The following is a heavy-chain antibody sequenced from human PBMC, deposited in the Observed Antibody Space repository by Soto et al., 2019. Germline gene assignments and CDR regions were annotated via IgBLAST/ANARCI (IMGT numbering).Heavy chain of an antibody. J-gene: IGHJ5*02. CDR3: VKRHLFVYP. CDR1: GFPFSSYW. V-gene: IGHV3-7*01. Sequence: EVQLVESGGDLVQPGGSLRLSCAASGFPFSSYWMTWVRRAPGKGLQWVASIKPDGSDTYYLDSVRGRFTVSRDNARKSVYLQMNSLGVDNTALYHCVKRHLFVYPWGQGALDIVTS. CDR2: IKPDGSDT. D-gene: IGHD3-10*02.